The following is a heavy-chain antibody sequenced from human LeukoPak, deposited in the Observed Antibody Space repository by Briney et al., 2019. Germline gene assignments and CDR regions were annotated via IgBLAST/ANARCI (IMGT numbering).Heavy chain of an antibody. J-gene: IGHJ4*02. Sequence: GGSLRLSCAASGFTFSSYWMSWVRQAPGKGLEWVAYIKEDGSEKYYVDSVKGRFTISRDNAKNSLYLQMNSLRPEDTAVYFCARWVMCLDYWGQGTLVTVSS. CDR3: ARWVMCLDY. CDR1: GFTFSSYW. V-gene: IGHV3-7*01. D-gene: IGHD2-21*01. CDR2: IKEDGSEK.